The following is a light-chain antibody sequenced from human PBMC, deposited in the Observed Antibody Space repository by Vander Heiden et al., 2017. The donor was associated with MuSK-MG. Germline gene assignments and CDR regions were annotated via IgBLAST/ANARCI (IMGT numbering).Light chain of an antibody. J-gene: IGLJ2*01. CDR1: FHNFCLHKA. Sequence: QPALTQPASVSGSPGQSTTIFCTGDFHNFCLHKAVSWYQDHPMQGLKLLIYDVNHRPSGVSHRVSGSTSGNTAALTISGLQPDDEADYFCSSFSSVSGLVFGEGTKLTV. CDR2: DVN. V-gene: IGLV2-14*03. CDR3: SSFSSVSGLV.